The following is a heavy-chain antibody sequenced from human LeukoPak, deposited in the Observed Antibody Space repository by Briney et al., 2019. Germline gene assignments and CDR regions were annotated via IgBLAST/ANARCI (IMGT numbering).Heavy chain of an antibody. J-gene: IGHJ4*02. CDR2: ISSSGDYI. Sequence: AGGSLRLSCAASGFTLSDYYMSWIRQAPGKGLEWVSYISSSGDYIHYTDSVKGRFTISRDNAKNSLYLQMNSLRVEDTAVYYCVTGARSSGWYEGPYWGQGTLVTVSS. D-gene: IGHD6-19*01. CDR1: GFTLSDYY. V-gene: IGHV3-11*06. CDR3: VTGARSSGWYEGPY.